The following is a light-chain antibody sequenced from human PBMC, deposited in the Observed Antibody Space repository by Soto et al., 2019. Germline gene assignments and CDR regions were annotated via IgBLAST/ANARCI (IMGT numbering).Light chain of an antibody. CDR1: ENVNTY. Sequence: TVLTQSPATLSLSPGERTTPSCRASENVNTYLALFQQKSGQAPRVLIYDSSHRATGTPDRFSGSGAGTYFTRTVGRGEPEDFATYYCQQRVDWPLTFGGGTRVQS. CDR2: DSS. J-gene: IGKJ4*01. CDR3: QQRVDWPLT. V-gene: IGKV3-11*01.